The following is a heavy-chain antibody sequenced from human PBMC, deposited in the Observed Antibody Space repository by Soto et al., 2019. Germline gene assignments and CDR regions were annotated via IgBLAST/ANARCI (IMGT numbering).Heavy chain of an antibody. J-gene: IGHJ4*02. D-gene: IGHD6-19*01. CDR2: IYHSGDT. CDR3: ARARIVVAGTIVDY. Sequence: SETLSLTCAVSGYSLTSGYYCGWIRQPPGKGLEWIGSIYHSGDTYYNPSLKSRVTISVDTSKNHFSLKLTSVTAADTAVYYCARARIVVAGTIVDYWGRGTLVTVSS. CDR1: GYSLTSGYY. V-gene: IGHV4-38-2*01.